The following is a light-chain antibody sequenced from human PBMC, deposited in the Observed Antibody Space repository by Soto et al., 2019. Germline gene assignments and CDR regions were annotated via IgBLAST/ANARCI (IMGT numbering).Light chain of an antibody. CDR2: GAS. CDR3: QQYNSWLHGWT. Sequence: EIVMTQSPATLSVSPGEKVTLSCRASQSVSSNLAWYQQRPGQGPRLLIYGASTRATDIPARFSGSGSGTEFTLTIRSLQSEDFAVYYCQQYNSWLHGWTFGQGTKVEIK. CDR1: QSVSSN. J-gene: IGKJ1*01. V-gene: IGKV3-15*01.